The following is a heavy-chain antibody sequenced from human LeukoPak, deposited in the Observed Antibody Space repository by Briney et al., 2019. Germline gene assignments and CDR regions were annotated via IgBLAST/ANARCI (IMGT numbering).Heavy chain of an antibody. Sequence: ASVKVSCKASGYTFTSYYMHWVRQAPGQGLEWMGIINPSGGSTSYAQKFQGRVTMTRDTSTSTVYMELSSLRSEDTAVYYCARDRRRYYGSGSPFDYWGQGTLVTVSS. CDR2: INPSGGST. D-gene: IGHD3-10*01. CDR3: ARDRRRYYGSGSPFDY. J-gene: IGHJ4*02. V-gene: IGHV1-46*01. CDR1: GYTFTSYY.